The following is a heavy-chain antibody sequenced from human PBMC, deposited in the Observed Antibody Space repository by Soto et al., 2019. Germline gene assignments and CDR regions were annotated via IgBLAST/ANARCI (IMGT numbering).Heavy chain of an antibody. J-gene: IGHJ4*02. Sequence: SETLSLTCTVSGGSISSYYWSWIRQPPGKGLEWIGYIYYSGSTNYNPSLKSRVTISVDTSKNQFSLKLSSVTAADTAVYYCARVLYCSGGSCYSSDPYFDCWGQGTLVTVSS. D-gene: IGHD2-15*01. V-gene: IGHV4-59*01. CDR2: IYYSGST. CDR1: GGSISSYY. CDR3: ARVLYCSGGSCYSSDPYFDC.